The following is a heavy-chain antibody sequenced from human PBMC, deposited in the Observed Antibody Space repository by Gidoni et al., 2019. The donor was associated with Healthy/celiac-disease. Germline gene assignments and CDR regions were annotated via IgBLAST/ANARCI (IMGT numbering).Heavy chain of an antibody. Sequence: QVQLVQSGAEVKKPGSSVKVSCKASGGPFSSYAISWVQTSPGQGLEWMGGIIPSVGTANYAQKFQGRVTITADESTSTAYMELGSLRSEDTAVYYCARDHGSGWYRLNYWGQGTLVTVSS. CDR2: IIPSVGTA. D-gene: IGHD6-19*01. J-gene: IGHJ4*02. CDR3: ARDHGSGWYRLNY. CDR1: GGPFSSYA. V-gene: IGHV1-69*01.